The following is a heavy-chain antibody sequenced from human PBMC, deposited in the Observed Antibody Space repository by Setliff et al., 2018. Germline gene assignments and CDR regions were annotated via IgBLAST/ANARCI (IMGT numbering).Heavy chain of an antibody. D-gene: IGHD6-13*01. CDR3: AGGAFGSRWYVRPWFDP. CDR2: IDQSGST. Sequence: SETLSLTCAVYGDSFSGYFWTWIRQPPGKGLEWIGDIDQSGSTNYDPSLKSRLTISVDTSKNQFSLSLSPVTAADTAVYYCAGGAFGSRWYVRPWFDPWGQGTLVTVSS. J-gene: IGHJ5*02. V-gene: IGHV4-34*01. CDR1: GDSFSGYF.